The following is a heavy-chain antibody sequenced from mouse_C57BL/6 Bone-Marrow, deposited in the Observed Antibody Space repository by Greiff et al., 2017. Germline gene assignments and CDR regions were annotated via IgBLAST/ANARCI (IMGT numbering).Heavy chain of an antibody. J-gene: IGHJ4*01. CDR3: ARDNPYYAMDY. CDR1: GYAFSSYW. Sequence: GASVKISCKASGYAFSSYWLNWVKQRPGKGLEWIGQIDPGDGDTNDNGKFKGKATLTADKSSSTAYMQLSSLTSEDSAVYYCARDNPYYAMDYWGQGTSVTVSS. V-gene: IGHV1-80*01. CDR2: IDPGDGDT. D-gene: IGHD1-3*01.